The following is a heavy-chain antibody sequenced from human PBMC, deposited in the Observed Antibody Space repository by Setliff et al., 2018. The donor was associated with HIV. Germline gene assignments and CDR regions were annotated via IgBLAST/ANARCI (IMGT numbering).Heavy chain of an antibody. CDR3: ARGGGFWSGQLDY. D-gene: IGHD3-3*01. Sequence: SETLSLTCAVYGGSLSDDYWSWIRQPPGKGLEWIGEINHRGLSNFNPSLKSRVSISVDTPRNQFSLKLTSVTAADTAVYYCARGGGFWSGQLDYWGQGTLVTVSA. V-gene: IGHV4-34*01. J-gene: IGHJ4*02. CDR2: INHRGLS. CDR1: GGSLSDDY.